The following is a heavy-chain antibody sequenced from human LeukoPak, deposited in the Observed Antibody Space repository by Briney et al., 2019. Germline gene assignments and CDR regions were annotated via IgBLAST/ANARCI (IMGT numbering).Heavy chain of an antibody. J-gene: IGHJ6*02. D-gene: IGHD3-10*01. V-gene: IGHV1-2*02. CDR2: INPNSGGT. Sequence: GASVKVSCKASGYTFTGYYMHWARQAPGQGLEWMRWINPNSGGTNYAQKFQGRVTMTRDTSISTAYMELSRLRSDDTAVYYCARGYYYGSGSYYPYYYYYGMDVWGQGTTVTVSS. CDR1: GYTFTGYY. CDR3: ARGYYYGSGSYYPYYYYYGMDV.